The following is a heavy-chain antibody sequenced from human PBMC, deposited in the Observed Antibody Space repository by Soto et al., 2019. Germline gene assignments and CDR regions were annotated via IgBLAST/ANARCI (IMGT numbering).Heavy chain of an antibody. D-gene: IGHD3-3*01. CDR3: ARVGTAITIFGVVPRGPFDY. Sequence: EASVKVSCKASGYTFTSYGISWVRQAPGQGLEWMGWISAYNGNTSYAQKLQGRVTMTTDTSTSTAYMELRSLRSDDTAVYYCARVGTAITIFGVVPRGPFDYWGQGTLVTVSS. J-gene: IGHJ4*02. CDR1: GYTFTSYG. CDR2: ISAYNGNT. V-gene: IGHV1-18*01.